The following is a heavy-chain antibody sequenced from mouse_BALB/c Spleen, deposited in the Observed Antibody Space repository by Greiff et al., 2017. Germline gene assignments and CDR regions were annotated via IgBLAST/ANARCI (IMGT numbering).Heavy chain of an antibody. J-gene: IGHJ4*01. V-gene: IGHV1S34*01. D-gene: IGHD1-1*01. CDR3: ARHYGSSYDYAMDY. CDR1: GYSFTGYY. CDR2: ISCYNGAT. Sequence: LVKTGASVKISCKASGYSFTGYYMHWVKQSHGKSLEWIGYISCYNGATSYNQKFKGKATFTVDTSSSTAYMQFNSLTSEDSAVSYCARHYGSSYDYAMDYWGQGTSVTVSS.